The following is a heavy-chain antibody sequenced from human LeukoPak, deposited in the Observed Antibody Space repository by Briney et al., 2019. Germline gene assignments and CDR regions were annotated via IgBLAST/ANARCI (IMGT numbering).Heavy chain of an antibody. CDR3: ARAALYDFWSGFRPYFDY. J-gene: IGHJ4*02. D-gene: IGHD3-3*01. CDR1: GGSFSGYY. Sequence: SETLSLTCAVYGGSFSGYYWSRIRQPPGKGLEWIGEINHSGSINYNPSLKSRVTISVDTSKNQFSLKLSSVTAADTAVYYCARAALYDFWSGFRPYFDYWGQGTLVTVSS. CDR2: INHSGSI. V-gene: IGHV4-34*01.